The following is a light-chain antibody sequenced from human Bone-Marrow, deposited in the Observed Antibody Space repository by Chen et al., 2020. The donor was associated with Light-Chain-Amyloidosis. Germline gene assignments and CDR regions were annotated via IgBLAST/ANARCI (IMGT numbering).Light chain of an antibody. CDR1: QDISDD. CDR3: LQDFTYPRT. Sequence: AIQMTQSPTSLSAYVGDRVTITCRASQDISDDLGWYQQKPGKAPKLLIYAASSLQSWVPSRFSGSGSGTDFTLTISSLQPEDFATYYCLQDFTYPRTFGQGTKVEIK. V-gene: IGKV1-6*01. CDR2: AAS. J-gene: IGKJ1*01.